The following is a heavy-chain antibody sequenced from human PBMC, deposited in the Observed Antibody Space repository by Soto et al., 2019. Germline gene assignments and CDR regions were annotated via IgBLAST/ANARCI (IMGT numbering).Heavy chain of an antibody. D-gene: IGHD2-2*02. CDR2: IIPIFGTA. CDR1: GGTFSSYA. J-gene: IGHJ6*02. V-gene: IGHV1-69*06. Sequence: ASVKVSCKASGGTFSSYAISWVRQAPGQGLEWMGGIIPIFGTANYAQKFQGRVTITADKSTSTAYMELSSLRSEDTAVYYCARALLYCSSTSCYKRYYYYYGMDVWGQGTTVTVSS. CDR3: ARALLYCSSTSCYKRYYYYYGMDV.